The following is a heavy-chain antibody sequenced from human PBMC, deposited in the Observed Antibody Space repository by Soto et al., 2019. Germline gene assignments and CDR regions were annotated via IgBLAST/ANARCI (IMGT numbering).Heavy chain of an antibody. Sequence: GGSLRLSCTASGFTFGDYAMSWFRQAPGKGLEWVGFIRSKAYGGTTEYAASVKGRFTISRDDSKSIAYLQMNSLKTEDTAVYYCTGDIAAAGYFDSWRQGTLVTVSS. CDR1: GFTFGDYA. V-gene: IGHV3-49*03. CDR3: TGDIAAAGYFDS. J-gene: IGHJ4*02. D-gene: IGHD6-13*01. CDR2: IRSKAYGGTT.